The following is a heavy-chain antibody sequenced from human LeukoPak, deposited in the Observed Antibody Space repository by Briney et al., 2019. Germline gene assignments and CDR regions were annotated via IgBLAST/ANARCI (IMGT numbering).Heavy chain of an antibody. V-gene: IGHV4-39*07. CDR2: IYYSGST. D-gene: IGHD6-19*01. CDR1: GGSISSSSYY. J-gene: IGHJ5*02. Sequence: SETLSLTCTVSGGSISSSSYYWGWIRQPPGKGLEWIGSIYYSGSTYYNPSLKSRVTISVDTSKNQFSLKLSSVTAADTAVYYCARAVYSSGWFDPWGQGTLVTVSS. CDR3: ARAVYSSGWFDP.